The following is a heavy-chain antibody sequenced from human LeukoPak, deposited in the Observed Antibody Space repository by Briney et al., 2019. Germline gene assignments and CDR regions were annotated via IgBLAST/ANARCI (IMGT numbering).Heavy chain of an antibody. CDR3: ARDYFYGLDV. Sequence: GGSLRLSCAASGFTFSGYGMSWVRQAPGKGLVWVSRFSDDEGRTVYADSVKGRFTISKDNAKNTLYLQMNSLRAEDTAVYYCARDYFYGLDVWGQGTTVTVSS. CDR2: FSDDEGRT. V-gene: IGHV3-74*01. J-gene: IGHJ6*02. CDR1: GFTFSGYG.